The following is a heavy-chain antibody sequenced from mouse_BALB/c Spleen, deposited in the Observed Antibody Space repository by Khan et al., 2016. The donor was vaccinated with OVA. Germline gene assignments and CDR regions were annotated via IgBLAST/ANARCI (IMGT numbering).Heavy chain of an antibody. D-gene: IGHD1-1*01. J-gene: IGHJ2*01. V-gene: IGHV1S132*01. CDR2: IYPGTDDT. CDR3: ERGKDLYYFAY. Sequence: LVESGAELVRPGASVKLSCKTSGYIFTSYWIHWVKQRSGQGLEWIARIYPGTDDTYYNEKLRDKATLTADISFSTAYIQLSNLKSEDSAVLFGERGKDLYYFAYWGQGTTLTVSS. CDR1: GYIFTSYW.